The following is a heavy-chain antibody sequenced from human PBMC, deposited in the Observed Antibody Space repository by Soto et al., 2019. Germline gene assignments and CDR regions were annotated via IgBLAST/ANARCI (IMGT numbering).Heavy chain of an antibody. CDR3: ARPDEGGYSSSHHYYYALDV. J-gene: IGHJ6*02. CDR2: IIPIFDIT. D-gene: IGHD3-22*01. Sequence: GASVKVSCKASGGTFRSYSISWVRQAPGQGLEWMGGIIPIFDITNYAQKFQGRVTITADESTSTAYMELSSLGSDDTAVYYCARPDEGGYSSSHHYYYALDVWGQGTTVTVSS. V-gene: IGHV1-69*13. CDR1: GGTFRSYS.